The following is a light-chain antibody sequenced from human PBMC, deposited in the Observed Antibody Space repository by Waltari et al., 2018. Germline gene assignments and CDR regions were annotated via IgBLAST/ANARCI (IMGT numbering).Light chain of an antibody. CDR3: ALYMGSGIWV. CDR2: KAN. CDR1: SGSLLTTSS. Sequence: QTVVTPEPSLPVSPGGTVSLTCALSSGSLLTTSSALWYQQTPGQAPRTLVYKANARSSGVPDRFSGSILGNTAALTITGAQADDESDYYCALYMGSGIWVFGGGTRLTVL. V-gene: IGLV8-61*01. J-gene: IGLJ3*02.